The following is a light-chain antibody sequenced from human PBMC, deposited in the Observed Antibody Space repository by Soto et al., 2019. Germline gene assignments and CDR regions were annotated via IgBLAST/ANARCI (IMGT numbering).Light chain of an antibody. CDR1: SSDVGTYNF. V-gene: IGLV2-23*02. CDR3: SSHAAGPVL. Sequence: QSVLTQPASVSGSPGQSITISCTGTSSDVGTYNFVSWYQQHPGQAPKLMIYEVSERPSGISNRFSGSKSGNTASLTTSGHDDEDEADYYCSSHAAGPVLFGGGTKLTVL. CDR2: EVS. J-gene: IGLJ2*01.